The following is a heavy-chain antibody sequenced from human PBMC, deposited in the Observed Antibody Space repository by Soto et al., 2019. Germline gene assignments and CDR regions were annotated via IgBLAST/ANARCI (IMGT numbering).Heavy chain of an antibody. Sequence: EVQLVESGGGLVKPGGSLRLSCAASGFTFSSYSMNWVRQAPGKGLECVSSISSRSSYIYYADSVKGRFTISRDNAQNSLYMQMNSLRAEDTAVYYCAREEYGRSISCPCFDYWGQGTLVTVSS. D-gene: IGHD2-2*01. CDR3: AREEYGRSISCPCFDY. CDR1: GFTFSSYS. CDR2: ISSRSSYI. J-gene: IGHJ4*02. V-gene: IGHV3-21*01.